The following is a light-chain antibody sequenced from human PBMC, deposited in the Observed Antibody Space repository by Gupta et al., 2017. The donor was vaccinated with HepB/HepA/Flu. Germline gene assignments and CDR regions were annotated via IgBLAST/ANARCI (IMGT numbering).Light chain of an antibody. Sequence: SSELTHPPSVSVSPGQTASITCSGDNLGDKYACWYQQKPGPSPVLVIYQDSKRPSGIPQRFSGSNSGNTATLTISGTQAMDEADYYCQAWDSSTVVFGGGTKLTVL. V-gene: IGLV3-1*01. J-gene: IGLJ2*01. CDR2: QDS. CDR1: NLGDKY. CDR3: QAWDSSTVV.